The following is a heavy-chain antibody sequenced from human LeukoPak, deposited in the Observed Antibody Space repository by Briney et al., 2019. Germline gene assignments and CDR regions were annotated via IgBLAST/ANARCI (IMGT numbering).Heavy chain of an antibody. CDR2: IYYSGST. CDR3: ARQAGRGYSYVDY. J-gene: IGHJ4*02. V-gene: IGHV4-39*01. CDR1: GGSISSSNYY. Sequence: SETLSLTCTVSGGSISSSNYYSGWIRQPPGKGLEWVGSIYYSGSTYYNPSLTSRVAISVDTSKNQFSLKLSSLTAADTAVYYCARQAGRGYSYVDYWGQGTLVTVSS. D-gene: IGHD5-18*01.